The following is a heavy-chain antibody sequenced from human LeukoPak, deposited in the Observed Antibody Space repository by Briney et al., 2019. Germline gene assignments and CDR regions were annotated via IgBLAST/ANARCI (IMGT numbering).Heavy chain of an antibody. D-gene: IGHD3-22*01. CDR3: APGPQAHVASGYLYFDY. Sequence: ASVKVSCKASGYTFTGYYMHWVRQAPGQGLEWMGWINPNTGGTDYAQKFQGRVTMTRDTSISTAYMELARLTSDGTAVYYCAPGPQAHVASGYLYFDYWGQGTLVTVSS. CDR2: INPNTGGT. CDR1: GYTFTGYY. V-gene: IGHV1-2*02. J-gene: IGHJ4*02.